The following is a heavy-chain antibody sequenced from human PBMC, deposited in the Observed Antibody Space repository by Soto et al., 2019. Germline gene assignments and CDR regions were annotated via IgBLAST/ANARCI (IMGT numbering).Heavy chain of an antibody. Sequence: GASVKVSGKASGVTFSSYAISWVRQAPVQGLEWMGGIIPIFGTANYAQKFQGRVTITADKSTSTAYMELSSLRSEDTAVYYCAREIKIYYDLCCGMDVWGQGTTVTVSS. CDR3: AREIKIYYDLCCGMDV. J-gene: IGHJ6*01. CDR2: IIPIFGTA. D-gene: IGHD3-3*01. V-gene: IGHV1-69*06. CDR1: GVTFSSYA.